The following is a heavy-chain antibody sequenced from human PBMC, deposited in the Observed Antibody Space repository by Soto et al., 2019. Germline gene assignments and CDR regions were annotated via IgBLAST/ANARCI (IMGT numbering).Heavy chain of an antibody. D-gene: IGHD6-19*01. V-gene: IGHV4-30-2*01. Sequence: KTSETLSLTCAVSGGSIDSTDYSLTWIRQPPGKGLEWIGYVSHRGTAYSIPSLKGRLTLSMDSSQTQFSLKLTSVTAADSAVYYCARIHWSQSSLDYWGRGILVTVSS. CDR1: GGSIDSTDYS. CDR2: VSHRGTA. CDR3: ARIHWSQSSLDY. J-gene: IGHJ4*02.